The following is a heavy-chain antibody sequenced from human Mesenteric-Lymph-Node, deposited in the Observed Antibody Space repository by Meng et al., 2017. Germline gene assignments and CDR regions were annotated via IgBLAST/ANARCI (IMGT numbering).Heavy chain of an antibody. J-gene: IGHJ4*02. CDR2: INHSGST. CDR1: GGSFSGYY. D-gene: IGHD4-17*01. V-gene: IGHV4-34*01. CDR3: ARGRGYGDYGSLY. Sequence: QVQLQQWGAVLLKPSETLSLTCAVYGGSFSGYYWSWIRQPPGKGLEWIGEINHSGSTNYNPSLKSRVTISVDTSKNQFSLKLSSVTAADTAVYYCARGRGYGDYGSLYWGQGTLVTVSS.